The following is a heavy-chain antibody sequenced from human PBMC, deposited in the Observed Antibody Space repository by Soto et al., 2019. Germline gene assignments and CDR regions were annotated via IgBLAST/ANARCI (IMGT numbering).Heavy chain of an antibody. Sequence: SETLSLTCTVSGGAVSGGSYYWSWIRQPPGKGLEWIGYIYYSGSTNYNPSLKSRVTISVDTSKNQFSLKLSSVTAADTAVYYCPSPLTKTFGVVNNWFDPWGQGTLVNVS. J-gene: IGHJ5*02. V-gene: IGHV4-61*01. CDR3: PSPLTKTFGVVNNWFDP. D-gene: IGHD3-3*01. CDR1: GGAVSGGSYY. CDR2: IYYSGST.